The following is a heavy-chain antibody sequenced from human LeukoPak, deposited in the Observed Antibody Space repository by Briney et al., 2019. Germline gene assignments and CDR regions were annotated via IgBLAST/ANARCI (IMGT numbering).Heavy chain of an antibody. CDR1: GFTFSSYS. Sequence: PGGSLRLSCAASGFTFSSYSMNWVRQAPGKGLEWVSSISSSSSYIYYADSVKGRFTISRDNAKNLLYLQMNSLRAEDTAVYYCARDYFSIAVGFDYWGQGTLVTVSS. V-gene: IGHV3-21*01. CDR3: ARDYFSIAVGFDY. D-gene: IGHD6-19*01. J-gene: IGHJ4*02. CDR2: ISSSSSYI.